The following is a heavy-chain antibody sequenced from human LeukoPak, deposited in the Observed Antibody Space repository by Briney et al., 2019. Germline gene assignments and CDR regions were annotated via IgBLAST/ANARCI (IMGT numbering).Heavy chain of an antibody. Sequence: SETLSLTCTVSGGSISTSSYYWGWIRQPPGMGLEWIGSMYYSGSTYYSPSLKSRVTISVDTSKNQYSLKLSSVTAADTAVYYCARHTVDRFGLVYWGQGTLVTVSS. V-gene: IGHV4-39*01. CDR2: MYYSGST. J-gene: IGHJ4*02. CDR3: ARHTVDRFGLVY. D-gene: IGHD2-15*01. CDR1: GGSISTSSYY.